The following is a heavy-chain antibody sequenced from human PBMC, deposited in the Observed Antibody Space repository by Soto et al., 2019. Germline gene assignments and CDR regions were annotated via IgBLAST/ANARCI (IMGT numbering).Heavy chain of an antibody. V-gene: IGHV3-23*01. CDR2: ISGSGGST. J-gene: IGHJ4*02. D-gene: IGHD3-3*01. CDR3: AKGVSRLRSLEWLPYYFDY. Sequence: TGGSLRLSCAASGFTFSSYAMSWVRQAPGKGLEWVSAISGSGGSTYYADSVKGRFTISRDNSKNTLYLQMNSLRAEDTAVYYCAKGVSRLRSLEWLPYYFDYWGQGTLVTVSS. CDR1: GFTFSSYA.